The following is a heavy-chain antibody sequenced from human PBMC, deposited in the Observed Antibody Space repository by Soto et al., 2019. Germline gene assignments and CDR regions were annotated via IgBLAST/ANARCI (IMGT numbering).Heavy chain of an antibody. V-gene: IGHV1-46*04. Sequence: QAHLVQSGADVKKPGASVMLSCKASGFSLSDYFMHWVRQGPGQGLEWMGRINPRGDITNYAQKLQGRVSITRDTSTSTVYMALSSLRYEATAVYYCARDNSQDYGPPAASSWFHPWGQGTPVTVSS. D-gene: IGHD4-17*01. CDR3: ARDNSQDYGPPAASSWFHP. CDR1: GFSLSDYF. CDR2: INPRGDIT. J-gene: IGHJ5*02.